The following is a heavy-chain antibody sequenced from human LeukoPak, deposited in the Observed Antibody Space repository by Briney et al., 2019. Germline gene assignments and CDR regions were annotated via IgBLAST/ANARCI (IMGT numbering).Heavy chain of an antibody. CDR2: IKSKTDGEII. J-gene: IGHJ4*02. CDR1: GFTFSDAW. D-gene: IGHD2-2*01. CDR3: TTGPMPR. Sequence: GGSLRLSCVASGFTFSDAWMSWVRQAPGKGLEWIGRIKSKTDGEIIDYAAPVRDRFTISRDDSKNTLYLQMNSLKIEDTAVYYCTTGPMPRWGQGTLVTVSS. V-gene: IGHV3-15*01.